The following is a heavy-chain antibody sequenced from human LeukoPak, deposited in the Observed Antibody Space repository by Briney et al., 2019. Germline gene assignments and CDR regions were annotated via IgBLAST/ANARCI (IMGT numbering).Heavy chain of an antibody. CDR1: DGSISNYY. Sequence: SETLSLTCTISDGSISNYYWIWIRQPPGKGLEWVGYISYSGTTKYNPSLKSRVTISLDTAETQFSLELSSVTAADTAVYYCARRGSGSYSPFDSWGQGTLVTVSS. CDR2: ISYSGTT. V-gene: IGHV4-59*12. CDR3: ARRGSGSYSPFDS. D-gene: IGHD3-10*01. J-gene: IGHJ4*02.